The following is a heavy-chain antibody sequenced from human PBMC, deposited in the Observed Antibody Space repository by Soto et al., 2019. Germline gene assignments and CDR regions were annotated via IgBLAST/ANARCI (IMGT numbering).Heavy chain of an antibody. CDR1: GFMFSSYA. D-gene: IGHD6-19*01. J-gene: IGHJ4*02. V-gene: IGHV3-23*01. CDR3: AKNVYRSGWYDY. Sequence: DVQVLESGGGFVQRGGSLRLSCAASGFMFSSYALSWVRQAPGKGLEWVSGISGSGDKTYYADSVKRRFTISRDNTRNTVYLQMNSLRGEDTGLYYCAKNVYRSGWYDYWGQGTLVTVSS. CDR2: ISGSGDKT.